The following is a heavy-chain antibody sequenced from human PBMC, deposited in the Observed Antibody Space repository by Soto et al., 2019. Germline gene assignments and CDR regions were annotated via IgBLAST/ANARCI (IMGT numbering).Heavy chain of an antibody. CDR2: VFHTGST. Sequence: QVQLQESGPGLVKPSGTLSLTCAVSGGSISSNNWWTWVRQPPGKGLDWIGEVFHTGSTTYNPSPKSRGTISLDKSKNQSSLKLTSVTAADTAVYYCARDALGQLLAYNWFDLWGQGTLVTVSS. V-gene: IGHV4-4*02. J-gene: IGHJ5*02. CDR1: GGSISSNNW. D-gene: IGHD6-13*01. CDR3: ARDALGQLLAYNWFDL.